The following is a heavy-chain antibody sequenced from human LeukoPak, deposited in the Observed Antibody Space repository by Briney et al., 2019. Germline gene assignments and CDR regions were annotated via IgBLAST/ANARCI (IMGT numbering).Heavy chain of an antibody. CDR1: GGSISSGGYY. CDR2: IYHSGST. V-gene: IGHV4-30-2*01. Sequence: PSETLSLTCTVSGGSISSGGYYWSWIRQPPGKGLEWIGYIYHSGSTYYNPSLKSRVTISVDRSKNQFSLKLSSVTAADTAVYYCARGFLGYCSSTSCYRGVDYWGQGTLVTVSS. J-gene: IGHJ4*02. D-gene: IGHD2-2*02. CDR3: ARGFLGYCSSTSCYRGVDY.